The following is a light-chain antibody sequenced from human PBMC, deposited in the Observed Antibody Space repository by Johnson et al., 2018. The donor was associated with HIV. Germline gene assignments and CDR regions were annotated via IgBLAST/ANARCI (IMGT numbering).Light chain of an antibody. V-gene: IGLV1-51*01. CDR3: GTWNSSLSAHDYV. Sequence: QSVLTQPPSVSAAPGQKVTISCSGSGSNIGNNYVSWYQQLPGTAPKLLIYDNNKRPSGIPDRFSGSKSDTSATLGITGLQTGDEADYYCGTWNSSLSAHDYVFGTGTKVTVL. CDR1: GSNIGNNY. CDR2: DNN. J-gene: IGLJ1*01.